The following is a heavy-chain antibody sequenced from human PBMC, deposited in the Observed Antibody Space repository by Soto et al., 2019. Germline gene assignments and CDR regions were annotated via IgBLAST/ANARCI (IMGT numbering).Heavy chain of an antibody. CDR1: GFTFSNYA. CDR2: ISGSGGGT. Sequence: EVQLLESGGGLVQPGGSLRLSCAASGFTFSNYAMSWVRQAPGKGLEWVSAISGSGGGTYYADSVKGRFTISRDNSRNTLYLQMNGLRAEDTALYYCVKDRVVAAAMGWYFDYWGQGTLVTVSS. CDR3: VKDRVVAAAMGWYFDY. D-gene: IGHD2-15*01. V-gene: IGHV3-23*01. J-gene: IGHJ4*02.